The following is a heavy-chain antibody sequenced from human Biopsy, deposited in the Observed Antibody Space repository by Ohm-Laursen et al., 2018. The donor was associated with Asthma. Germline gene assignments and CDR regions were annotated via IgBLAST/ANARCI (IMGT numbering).Heavy chain of an antibody. CDR3: ARTHERWTSIQDDALDI. V-gene: IGHV3-30*03. Sequence: LSLTCAASGFTFSIYDIHWVRQAPGKGLEWVAVISYDGGNKFYGDSVKGRFTLSRGNSRNTLYLQMNSLRVEDTAIYYCARTHERWTSIQDDALDIWGQGTMVIVSS. D-gene: IGHD4-23*01. J-gene: IGHJ3*02. CDR2: ISYDGGNK. CDR1: GFTFSIYD.